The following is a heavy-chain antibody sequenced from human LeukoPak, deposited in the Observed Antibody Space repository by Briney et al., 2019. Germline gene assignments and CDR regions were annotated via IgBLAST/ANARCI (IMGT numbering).Heavy chain of an antibody. CDR2: IRSKANSYAT. CDR1: GFTFSGSA. V-gene: IGHV3-73*01. J-gene: IGHJ4*02. D-gene: IGHD6-19*01. Sequence: GGSLRLSCAASGFTFSGSAMPWVRQASGKGLEWVGRIRSKANSYATAYAASVKGRFTISRDDSKNTAYLQMNSLKTEDTAVYYCTRHGPPVAWGQGTLVTVSS. CDR3: TRHGPPVA.